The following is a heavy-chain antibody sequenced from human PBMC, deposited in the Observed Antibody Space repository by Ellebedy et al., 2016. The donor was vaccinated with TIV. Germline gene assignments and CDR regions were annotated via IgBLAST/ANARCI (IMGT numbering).Heavy chain of an antibody. CDR1: GYSFTSYW. CDR2: IYPGDSDT. CDR3: ASSGRGNYYGSGSQLFPPYYYYGMDV. Sequence: GGSLRLSCKGSGYSFTSYWIGWVRQMPGKGLEWMGIIYPGDSDTRYSPSFQGQVTISADKSISTAYLQWSSLKASDTAMYYCASSGRGNYYGSGSQLFPPYYYYGMDVWGQGTTVTVSS. V-gene: IGHV5-51*01. D-gene: IGHD3-10*01. J-gene: IGHJ6*02.